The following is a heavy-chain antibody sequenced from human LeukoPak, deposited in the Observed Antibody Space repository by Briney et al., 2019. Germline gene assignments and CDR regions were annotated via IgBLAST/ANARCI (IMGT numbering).Heavy chain of an antibody. Sequence: GGSLRLSCAASGFTVSSNYMSWVRQAPGKGLEWVSVIYSGGSTYYADSVKGRFTISRDNSKNTLYLQMNSLRAEDTAVYYCAKESYNSWRNFGYWGQGTLV. CDR1: GFTVSSNY. V-gene: IGHV3-66*02. J-gene: IGHJ4*02. CDR2: IYSGGST. CDR3: AKESYNSWRNFGY. D-gene: IGHD6-13*01.